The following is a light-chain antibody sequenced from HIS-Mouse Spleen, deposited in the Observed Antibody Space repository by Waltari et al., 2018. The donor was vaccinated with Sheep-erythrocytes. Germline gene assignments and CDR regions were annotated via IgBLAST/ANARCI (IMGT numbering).Light chain of an antibody. CDR1: SSDVGRYNL. CDR2: EGS. CDR3: CSYAGSSTPWV. Sequence: QSALTQPASVSGSPGQSITISCTGTSSDVGRYNLVSWYQQHPGKAPNLLIYEGSKRRSGVSNLFSSSKSGETASLTSSVRHADDEAYYYCCSYAGSSTPWVFGGGTKLTVL. J-gene: IGLJ3*02. V-gene: IGLV2-23*01.